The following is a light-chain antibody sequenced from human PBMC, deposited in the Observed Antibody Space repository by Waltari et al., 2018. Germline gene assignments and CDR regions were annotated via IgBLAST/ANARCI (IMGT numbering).Light chain of an antibody. CDR1: QNITRY. Sequence: DIQVTQSPSPLSASVGDKVSITCRASQNITRYLCWYQKRPGKAPNLLIYAASTLQSGVPSRFTGSGSGTDFTLTISLLEPEDFATYYCQQTHGIPWTFGQGTKVEIK. CDR3: QQTHGIPWT. CDR2: AAS. J-gene: IGKJ1*01. V-gene: IGKV1-39*01.